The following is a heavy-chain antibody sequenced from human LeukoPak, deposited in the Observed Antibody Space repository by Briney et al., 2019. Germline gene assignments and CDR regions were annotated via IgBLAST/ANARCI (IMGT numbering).Heavy chain of an antibody. Sequence: GESLRLSCAASGFTFSSYWMSWVRQAPGKGLEWVANIKQDGSEKYCVDSVKGRFTISRDNAKKSLYLQMNSLRAEDTAVYYCAGSRVPGAVDIWGQGTMVTVSS. J-gene: IGHJ3*02. CDR3: AGSRVPGAVDI. D-gene: IGHD2-15*01. CDR1: GFTFSSYW. CDR2: IKQDGSEK. V-gene: IGHV3-7*05.